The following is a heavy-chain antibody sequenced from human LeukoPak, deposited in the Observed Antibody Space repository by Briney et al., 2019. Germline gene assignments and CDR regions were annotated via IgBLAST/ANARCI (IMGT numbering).Heavy chain of an antibody. CDR1: GYSFTTYH. V-gene: IGHV1-46*01. CDR3: ARQAGTTGNWFDP. J-gene: IGHJ5*02. CDR2: INPSGGST. Sequence: ASVKVSCKASGYSFTTYHMHWVRQAPGRGLEWMGIINPSGGSTNYAQNFQGRVTMTRDMSTSTVYMELSSLRSEDTAVYYCARQAGTTGNWFDPWGQGTLVTVSS. D-gene: IGHD1-1*01.